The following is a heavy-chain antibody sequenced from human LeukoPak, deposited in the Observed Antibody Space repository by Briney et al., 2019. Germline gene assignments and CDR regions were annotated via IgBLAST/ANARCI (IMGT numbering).Heavy chain of an antibody. CDR3: AKDVVGATSWFDP. V-gene: IGHV3-30*02. Sequence: PGGTLRLSCAASGFTFSSYGMHWIRQAPGKGLEWVAFIRYDGSNKYYADSVKGRFTISRDNSKNTLYLQMNSLRAEDTAVYYCAKDVVGATSWFDPWGQGTLVTVSS. J-gene: IGHJ5*02. D-gene: IGHD1-26*01. CDR2: IRYDGSNK. CDR1: GFTFSSYG.